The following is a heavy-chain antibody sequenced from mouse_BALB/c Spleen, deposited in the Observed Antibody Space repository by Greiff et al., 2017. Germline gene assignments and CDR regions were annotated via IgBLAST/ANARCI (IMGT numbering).Heavy chain of an antibody. J-gene: IGHJ3*01. D-gene: IGHD2-4*01. CDR3: ARGGDYDGAWFAY. CDR2: ISSGGST. V-gene: IGHV5-6-5*01. Sequence: EVQGVESGGGLVKPGGSLKLSCAASGFTFSSYAMSWVRQTPEKRLEWVASISSGGSTYYPDSVKGRFTISRDNARNILYLQMSSLRSEDTAMYYCARGGDYDGAWFAYWGQGSLVTVSA. CDR1: GFTFSSYA.